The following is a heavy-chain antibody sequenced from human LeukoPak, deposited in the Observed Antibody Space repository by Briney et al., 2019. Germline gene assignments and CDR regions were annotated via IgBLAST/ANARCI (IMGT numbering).Heavy chain of an antibody. CDR1: GFTFSGSA. V-gene: IGHV3-73*01. J-gene: IGHJ6*03. CDR2: IRSKANSYAT. D-gene: IGHD4-11*01. Sequence: PGGSLKLSCAASGFTFSGSAMHWVRQASGKGLERVGRIRSKANSYATAYAASVKGRFTISRDDSKDTAYLQMNSLKTEDTPVYYCTTVTTAVDYYYYYMDVWGKGTTVTVSS. CDR3: TTVTTAVDYYYYYMDV.